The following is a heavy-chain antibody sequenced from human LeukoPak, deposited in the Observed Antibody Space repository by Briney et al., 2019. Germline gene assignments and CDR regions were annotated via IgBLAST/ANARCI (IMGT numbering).Heavy chain of an antibody. Sequence: PSETLSLTCAVYGGSFSGYYWSWIRQPPGKGLEWIGEINHSGSTNYNPSLKSRVTISVDTSKNQFSLKLSSVTAADTAVYYCATAEAGHCTNGVCYEEGDYYYYYMDVWGKGTTVTVSS. CDR2: INHSGST. V-gene: IGHV4-34*01. D-gene: IGHD2-8*01. CDR1: GGSFSGYY. J-gene: IGHJ6*03. CDR3: ATAEAGHCTNGVCYEEGDYYYYYMDV.